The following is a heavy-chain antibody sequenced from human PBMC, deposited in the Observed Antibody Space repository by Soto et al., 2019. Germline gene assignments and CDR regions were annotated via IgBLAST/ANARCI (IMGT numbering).Heavy chain of an antibody. J-gene: IGHJ4*02. Sequence: PSESLSLTCTVSGGSISGYYWSWLRQPPGKGLEWIGYIYSIGSTYYNPSLKSRVTISLDTSKNQFSLKLSSVTAADTAVYYCARVPKGDQYYYDNSGYYYGLFDYWGQGTLVTVSS. CDR2: IYSIGST. CDR1: GGSISGYY. CDR3: ARVPKGDQYYYDNSGYYYGLFDY. D-gene: IGHD3-22*01. V-gene: IGHV4-4*08.